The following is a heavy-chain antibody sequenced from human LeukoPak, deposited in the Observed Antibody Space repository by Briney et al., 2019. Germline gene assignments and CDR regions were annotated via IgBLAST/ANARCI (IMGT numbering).Heavy chain of an antibody. Sequence: PGRSLRLSCAASGFTFDDYAMHWVRQAPEKGLEWVSGISWNSGSIGYADSVKGRFTISRDNAKDSLYLQMNSLRAEDTALYYCAKDIGSGWIFDYWGQGTLVTVSS. J-gene: IGHJ4*02. CDR1: GFTFDDYA. V-gene: IGHV3-9*01. D-gene: IGHD6-19*01. CDR3: AKDIGSGWIFDY. CDR2: ISWNSGSI.